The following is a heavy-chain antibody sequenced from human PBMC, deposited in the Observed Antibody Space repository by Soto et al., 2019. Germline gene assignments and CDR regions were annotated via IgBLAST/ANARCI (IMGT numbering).Heavy chain of an antibody. CDR1: GFTFSSYG. CDR3: AKDSSYGGSHYGMDV. Sequence: HPGGSLRLSCAASGFTFSSYGMHWVRQAPGKGLEWVAVISYDGSNKYYADSVKGRFTISRDNSKNTLYLQMNSLRAEDTAVYYCAKDSSYGGSHYGMDVWGQGTTVTVSS. J-gene: IGHJ6*02. D-gene: IGHD2-15*01. V-gene: IGHV3-30*18. CDR2: ISYDGSNK.